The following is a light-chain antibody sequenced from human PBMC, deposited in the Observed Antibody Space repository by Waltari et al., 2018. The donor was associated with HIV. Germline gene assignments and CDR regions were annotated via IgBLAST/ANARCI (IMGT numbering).Light chain of an antibody. CDR1: SSTVGGYNS. CDR3: SSYAGSNNWV. CDR2: EVS. V-gene: IGLV2-8*01. J-gene: IGLJ3*02. Sequence: QSALTQPPSASGSPGQSVTIPCTATSSTVGGYNSFPWYQQHPGKAPKLMIYEVSKRPSGVPDRFSGSKSGNTASLTVSGLQAEDEADYYCSSYAGSNNWVFGGGTKLTVL.